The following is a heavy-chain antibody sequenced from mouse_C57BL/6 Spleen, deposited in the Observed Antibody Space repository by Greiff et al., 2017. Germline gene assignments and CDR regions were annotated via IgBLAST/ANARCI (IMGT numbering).Heavy chain of an antibody. D-gene: IGHD2-3*01. CDR2: IHPNSGST. Sequence: QVQLQQPGAELVKPGASVKLSCKASGYTFTSYWMHWVKQRPGQGLEWIGMIHPNSGSTNYNEKFKSKATLTVDKSSSTAYMQLSSLTSEDSAVYYCARGGLLDWYCDVWGTGTTVTVSS. J-gene: IGHJ1*03. CDR3: ARGGLLDWYCDV. CDR1: GYTFTSYW. V-gene: IGHV1-64*01.